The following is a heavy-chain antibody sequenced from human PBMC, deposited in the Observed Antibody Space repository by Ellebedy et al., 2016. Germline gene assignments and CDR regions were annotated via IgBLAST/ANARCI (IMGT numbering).Heavy chain of an antibody. CDR1: GGSISSSNW. J-gene: IGHJ6*02. D-gene: IGHD2-15*01. V-gene: IGHV4-4*02. CDR2: IYHSGST. Sequence: SETLSLTXAVSGGSISSSNWWSWVRQPPGKGLEWIGEIYHSGSTNYNPSLKSRVTISVDKSKNQFSLKLSSVTAADTAVYYCASAIVVVVADNYYYYYYGMDVWGQGTTVTVSS. CDR3: ASAIVVVVADNYYYYYYGMDV.